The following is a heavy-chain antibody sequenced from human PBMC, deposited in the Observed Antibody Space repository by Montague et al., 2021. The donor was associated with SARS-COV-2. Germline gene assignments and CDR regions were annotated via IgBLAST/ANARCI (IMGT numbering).Heavy chain of an antibody. D-gene: IGHD6-13*01. J-gene: IGHJ6*02. CDR1: GGSISSSSYY. V-gene: IGHV4-39*07. CDR2: IYYSGST. Sequence: SETLSLTCTVSGGSISSSSYYWGWIHQPPGKGLEWIGSIYYSGSTXYNPSLKSRVTISVDTSKNQFSLKLSSVTAADTAVYYCARVGRQQLVRLSGMDVWGQGTTVTVSS. CDR3: ARVGRQQLVRLSGMDV.